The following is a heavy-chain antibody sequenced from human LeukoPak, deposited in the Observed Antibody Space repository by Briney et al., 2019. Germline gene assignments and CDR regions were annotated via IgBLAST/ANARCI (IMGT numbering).Heavy chain of an antibody. CDR1: GFTFSHFG. CDR3: AKPSGSGFDY. D-gene: IGHD1-26*01. V-gene: IGHV3-30*02. Sequence: GGSLRLSCEASGFTFSHFGMHWVRQAPGKGLEWVSFIRYDGSNKYYVDSVKGRFTISRDNSKNTVFLQMNSLRAEDTAVYYCAKPSGSGFDYWGQGTLVTVSS. CDR2: IRYDGSNK. J-gene: IGHJ4*02.